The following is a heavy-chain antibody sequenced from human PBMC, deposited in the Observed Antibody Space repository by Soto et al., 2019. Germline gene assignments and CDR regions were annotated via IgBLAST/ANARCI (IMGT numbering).Heavy chain of an antibody. Sequence: GGSLRLSCAASGFTFSSYAMSWVRQAPGKGLEWVSAISGSGGSTYYADSVKGRFTISRDNSKNTLYLQMNSLRAEDTAVYYCAKVPLDYYDSSGYYYFDYWGQGTLVTVSS. V-gene: IGHV3-23*01. D-gene: IGHD3-22*01. J-gene: IGHJ4*02. CDR1: GFTFSSYA. CDR2: ISGSGGST. CDR3: AKVPLDYYDSSGYYYFDY.